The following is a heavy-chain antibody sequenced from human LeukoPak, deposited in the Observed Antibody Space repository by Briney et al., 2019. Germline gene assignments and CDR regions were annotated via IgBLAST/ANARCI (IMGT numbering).Heavy chain of an antibody. CDR3: ARPRHYVFDAFDI. D-gene: IGHD3-16*01. CDR2: INTDGSST. J-gene: IGHJ3*02. V-gene: IGHV3-74*01. Sequence: QPGGSLRLSCAASGFTFSSYWMHWVRQGPGKGLVWVSRINTDGSSTSYADSVKGRFTISRDNAKNTLYLQMNSLRAEDTAVYYCARPRHYVFDAFDIWGQGTMVTVSS. CDR1: GFTFSSYW.